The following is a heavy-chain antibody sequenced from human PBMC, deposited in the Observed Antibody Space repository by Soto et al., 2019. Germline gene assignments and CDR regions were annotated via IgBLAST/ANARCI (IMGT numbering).Heavy chain of an antibody. Sequence: SETLSLTCTVSGGSISSSTYYWGWMRQPPGKGLEWIASFFIGGNTYYNPSLKSRVTISVDTSKNQFSLKLSSVTAADTAVYYCVRRQFQLPLYYYYYGFDVWGQGATVTVSS. D-gene: IGHD2-2*01. CDR3: VRRQFQLPLYYYYYGFDV. V-gene: IGHV4-39*01. CDR2: FFIGGNT. CDR1: GGSISSSTYY. J-gene: IGHJ6*02.